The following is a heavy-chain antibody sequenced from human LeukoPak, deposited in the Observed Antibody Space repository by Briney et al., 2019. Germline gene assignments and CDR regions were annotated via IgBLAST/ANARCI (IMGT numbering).Heavy chain of an antibody. J-gene: IGHJ3*02. CDR2: TYYSGST. CDR1: GGSVSTYY. V-gene: IGHV4-59*02. D-gene: IGHD6-19*01. Sequence: PSETLSLTCTVSGGSVSTYYWSWIRQPPGKGLEWIGYTYYSGSTNNNPSLKSRVTISVDTSKNQFSLKLSSVTAADTAVYYCARSRTPGWADDAFDIWGQGTMVTVSS. CDR3: ARSRTPGWADDAFDI.